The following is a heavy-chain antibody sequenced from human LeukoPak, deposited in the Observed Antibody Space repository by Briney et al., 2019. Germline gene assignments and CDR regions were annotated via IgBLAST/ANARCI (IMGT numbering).Heavy chain of an antibody. J-gene: IGHJ4*02. CDR3: ARGYYDISVDPPTIDY. D-gene: IGHD3-9*01. Sequence: GASVKVSCKASGYTFTSYAMNWVRQAPGQGLEWMGWINTNTGNPTYAQGFTGRFVFSLDTSVSTAYLQISSLKAEDTAVYYCARGYYDISVDPPTIDYWGQGTLVTVSS. V-gene: IGHV7-4-1*02. CDR2: INTNTGNP. CDR1: GYTFTSYA.